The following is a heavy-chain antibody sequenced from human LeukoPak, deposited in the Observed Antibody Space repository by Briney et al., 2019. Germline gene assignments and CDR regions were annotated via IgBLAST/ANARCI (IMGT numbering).Heavy chain of an antibody. Sequence: SQTLSLTCTVSGGSISSGDYYWSWIRQPPGKGMEWVGYIYYSGSTYYNPSLKSRVTITVDTSKNQFSLKLSSVTAADTAVYYCARGYYGSGSYEPWGQGTLVTVSS. V-gene: IGHV4-30-4*01. J-gene: IGHJ5*02. CDR3: ARGYYGSGSYEP. CDR2: IYYSGST. CDR1: GGSISSGDYY. D-gene: IGHD3-10*01.